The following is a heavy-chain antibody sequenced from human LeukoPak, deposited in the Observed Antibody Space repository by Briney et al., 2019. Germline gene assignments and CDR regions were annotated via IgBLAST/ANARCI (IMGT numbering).Heavy chain of an antibody. J-gene: IGHJ3*02. CDR3: ARDKGSSWSDAFDI. V-gene: IGHV3-53*01. Sequence: GGSLRLSCAASGSTVSSNYMTWVRQAPGKGLEWVSVISIPGSITYADSVKGRFTTSRDNSKNTLYLQMNSLRADDTAVYYCARDKGSSWSDAFDIWGQGTMVTVSS. CDR2: ISIPGSI. CDR1: GSTVSSNY. D-gene: IGHD6-13*01.